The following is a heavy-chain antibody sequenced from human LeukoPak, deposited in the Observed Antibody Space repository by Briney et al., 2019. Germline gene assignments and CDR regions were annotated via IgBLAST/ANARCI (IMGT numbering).Heavy chain of an antibody. CDR3: AKDGAYCGGDCPPYFDY. CDR1: GFTFGSYG. J-gene: IGHJ4*02. Sequence: GGSLRLSCAASGFTFGSYGMHWVRQAPGKGLEWVAVISYDGSNKYYADSVKGRFTISRDNSKNTLYLQMNSLRAEDTAVYCCAKDGAYCGGDCPPYFDYWGQGTLVTVSS. D-gene: IGHD2-21*02. V-gene: IGHV3-30*18. CDR2: ISYDGSNK.